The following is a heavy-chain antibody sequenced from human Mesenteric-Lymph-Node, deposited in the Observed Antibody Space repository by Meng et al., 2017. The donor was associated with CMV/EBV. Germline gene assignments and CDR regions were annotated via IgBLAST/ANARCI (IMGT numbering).Heavy chain of an antibody. J-gene: IGHJ6*02. V-gene: IGHV3-9*01. CDR3: VKDNNGYYPYYYGLDV. D-gene: IGHD3-3*01. CDR1: QLIFDDYA. CDR2: IDSNSGSI. Sequence: SLKISCVASQLIFDDYAIHWVRQAPGKGLEWVSGIDSNSGSIGDADSVRGRFTISRDNAKHSLYCQMDSLRSEDTALYYCVKDNNGYYPYYYGLDVWGQGTTVTVSS.